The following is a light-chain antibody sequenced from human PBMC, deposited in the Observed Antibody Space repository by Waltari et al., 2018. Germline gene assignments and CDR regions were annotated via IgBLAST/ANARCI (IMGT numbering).Light chain of an antibody. CDR3: HQYNTLPLT. Sequence: CRASESVKNNLAWYQHQPGKAPKVLVHKASRLESGVASRFSGSGYGTEFTLTISSLEPDDFATYYCHQYNTLPLTFGGGTKVEIK. CDR1: ESVKNN. V-gene: IGKV1-5*03. CDR2: KAS. J-gene: IGKJ4*01.